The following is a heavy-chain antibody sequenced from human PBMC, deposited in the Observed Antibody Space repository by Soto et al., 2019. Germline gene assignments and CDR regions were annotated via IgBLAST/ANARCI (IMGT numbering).Heavy chain of an antibody. J-gene: IGHJ5*02. CDR2: IYHSGST. V-gene: IGHV4-30-2*01. Sequence: SETMSLTCAVSGVSISSGGYSWSWIRQPPGKGLEWIGYIYHSGSTYYNPSLKSRVTISVDRSKNQFSLKLSSVTAADTAVYYCARVPSPWGQGTLVTVSS. CDR3: ARVPSP. CDR1: GVSISSGGYS.